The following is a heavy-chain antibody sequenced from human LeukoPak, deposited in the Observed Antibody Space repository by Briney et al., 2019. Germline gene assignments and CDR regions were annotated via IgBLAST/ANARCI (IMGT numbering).Heavy chain of an antibody. V-gene: IGHV3-30*18. CDR3: AKDFTHIVVVTASRTGYYGMGV. J-gene: IGHJ6*02. CDR2: ISYDGSNK. D-gene: IGHD2-21*02. Sequence: PGGSLRLSCAASGFTFSSYWMSWVRQAPGKGLEWVAVISYDGSNKYYADSVKGRFTISRDDSKNTLYLQMNSLRAEDTAVYYCAKDFTHIVVVTASRTGYYGMGVWGQGTTVTVSS. CDR1: GFTFSSYW.